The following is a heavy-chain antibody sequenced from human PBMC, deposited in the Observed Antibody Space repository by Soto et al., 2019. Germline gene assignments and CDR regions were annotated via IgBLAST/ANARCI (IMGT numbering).Heavy chain of an antibody. D-gene: IGHD3-22*01. J-gene: IGHJ4*02. V-gene: IGHV4-30-4*01. CDR2: IYYSGST. CDR3: ARGGDYYDSSGYYSNRAGY. CDR1: GGSISSGDYY. Sequence: QVPLQESGPGLVKPSQTLSLTCTVSGGSISSGDYYWSWIRQPPGKGLEWIGYIYYSGSTYYNPSLKSRVTISVDTSMNQFSLKLSSVTAADTAVYYCARGGDYYDSSGYYSNRAGYWGQGTLVTVSS.